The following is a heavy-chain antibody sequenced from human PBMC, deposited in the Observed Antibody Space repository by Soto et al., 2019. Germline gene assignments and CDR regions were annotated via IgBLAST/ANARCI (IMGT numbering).Heavy chain of an antibody. D-gene: IGHD6-13*01. V-gene: IGHV3-23*01. Sequence: GGSLRLSCAASGFIFSNHAMSWVRQAPGKGLEWVSVVSGSGTSTDYADSVEGRLTISRDNSKNTVHLQMNSLRAEDTAIYYCAKSGSTWYYFDSWGQGTLVTVPS. CDR2: VSGSGTST. CDR3: AKSGSTWYYFDS. CDR1: GFIFSNHA. J-gene: IGHJ4*02.